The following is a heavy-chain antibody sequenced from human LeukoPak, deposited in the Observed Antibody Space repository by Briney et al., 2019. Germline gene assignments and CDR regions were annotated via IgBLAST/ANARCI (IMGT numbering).Heavy chain of an antibody. V-gene: IGHV3-21*01. Sequence: KAGGSLRLSCAASGFTFSSYSMNWVRQAPGKGLEWVSSISSSSSYIYYADSVKGRFTISRDNAKNSLYLQMNSLRAEDTAVYYCARDGATAGYYYYYGMDVWGQGTTVTVSS. CDR3: ARDGATAGYYYYYGMDV. CDR2: ISSSSSYI. D-gene: IGHD5-24*01. J-gene: IGHJ6*02. CDR1: GFTFSSYS.